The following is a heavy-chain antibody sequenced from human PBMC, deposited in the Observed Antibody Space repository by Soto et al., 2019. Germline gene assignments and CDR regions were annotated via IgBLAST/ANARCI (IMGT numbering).Heavy chain of an antibody. V-gene: IGHV3-53*01. CDR1: GFSVYDNQ. CDR2: MYGGGRT. J-gene: IGHJ4*02. CDR3: ARDRNYFDY. Sequence: PGGSLRLSCEASGFSVYDNQMSWVRQAPGKGLEWVSIMYGGGRTYYSDSVRGRFTISRDNSKNTLYLQMNSLRAGDTAVYYCARDRNYFDYWGQGTPVTVS.